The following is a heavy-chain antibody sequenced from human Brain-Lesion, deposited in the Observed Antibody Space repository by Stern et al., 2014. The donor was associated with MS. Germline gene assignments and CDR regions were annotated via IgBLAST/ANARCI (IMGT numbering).Heavy chain of an antibody. J-gene: IGHJ6*02. D-gene: IGHD3-3*01. Sequence: QVQLVESGAEVKKPGASVKVSCKTSGYIFTGYYIHWVRQAPGQGLEWMAWINPNTGGTKYAQKFQGRVTMSRETAISTAYGELNSLTSDDTDVYYCARDQRGITIFGVVTDYYYLGMDVWGQGTTVTVSS. CDR2: INPNTGGT. CDR3: ARDQRGITIFGVVTDYYYLGMDV. V-gene: IGHV1-2*02. CDR1: GYIFTGYY.